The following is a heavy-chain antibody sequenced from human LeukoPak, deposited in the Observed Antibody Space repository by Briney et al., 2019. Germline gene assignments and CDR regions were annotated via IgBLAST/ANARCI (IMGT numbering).Heavy chain of an antibody. CDR2: IKQDASET. J-gene: IGHJ4*02. CDR3: ARGRPTWNDGYFDY. D-gene: IGHD1-1*01. CDR1: GFTFSSYW. V-gene: IGHV3-7*04. Sequence: PGGSLRLSCAASGFTFSSYWMNWVRQAPGKGLEWVANIKQDASETHYVDSVMGRFTISRDNAKNSLFLQMNSLRAEDTAVYYCARGRPTWNDGYFDYWGQGTPVTASS.